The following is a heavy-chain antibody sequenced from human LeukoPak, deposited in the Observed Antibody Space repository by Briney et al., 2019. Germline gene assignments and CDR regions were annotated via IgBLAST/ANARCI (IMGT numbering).Heavy chain of an antibody. D-gene: IGHD2-2*01. CDR2: ISYDGSNK. CDR3: ARVRSGTSCCDY. V-gene: IGHV3-30-3*01. J-gene: IGHJ4*02. CDR1: GFTFSSYA. Sequence: GGSLRLSCAASGFTFSSYAMHWVRQAPGKGLEWVAVISYDGSNKYYADSVKGRFTISRDNSKNTLYLQMNSLRAEDTAVYYCARVRSGTSCCDYWGQGTLVTVSS.